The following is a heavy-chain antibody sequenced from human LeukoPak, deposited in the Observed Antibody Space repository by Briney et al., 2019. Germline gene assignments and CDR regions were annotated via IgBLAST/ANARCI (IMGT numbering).Heavy chain of an antibody. J-gene: IGHJ4*02. D-gene: IGHD6-13*01. CDR2: INPNSGGT. CDR3: ARESKHLYSGSWFLLFDY. CDR1: GYTFTGYY. Sequence: ASVKVSCKASGYTFTGYYMHWVRQAPGQGLEWMGWINPNSGGTNYAQKFQGRVTMTRDTSISTAYMELGRLRSDDTAVYYCARESKHLYSGSWFLLFDYWGQGTLVTVSS. V-gene: IGHV1-2*02.